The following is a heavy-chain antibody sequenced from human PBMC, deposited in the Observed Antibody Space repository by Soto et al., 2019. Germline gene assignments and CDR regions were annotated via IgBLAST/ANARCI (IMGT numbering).Heavy chain of an antibody. Sequence: QVQLVQSGAEVKKPGSSVKVSCKAAGGTFRSYVINWVRQAPGQGLEWMGGIFPIFGPPTYAQKFQGRVAITADESTRTAYMELSSLRSEDTAVYFCAKSLTRIIAGGYYYYAMDAWAQGTTVTVSS. CDR1: GGTFRSYV. CDR2: IFPIFGPP. V-gene: IGHV1-69*12. D-gene: IGHD6-13*01. CDR3: AKSLTRIIAGGYYYYAMDA. J-gene: IGHJ6*02.